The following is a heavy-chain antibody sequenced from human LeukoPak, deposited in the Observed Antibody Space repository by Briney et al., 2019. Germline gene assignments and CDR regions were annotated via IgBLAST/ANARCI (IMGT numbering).Heavy chain of an antibody. J-gene: IGHJ4*02. V-gene: IGHV4-38-2*01. CDR2: IQNSGTT. CDR1: DYSIRRGYY. Sequence: SETLSLTCAVSDYSIRRGYYWGWIRQPPGKGLECIASIQNSGTTYFNPSLKSRVTISVDMSTNQFSLRFTSVTAADTAVYYCARWAVTGITYWGQGALVTVSS. CDR3: ARWAVTGITY. D-gene: IGHD6-19*01.